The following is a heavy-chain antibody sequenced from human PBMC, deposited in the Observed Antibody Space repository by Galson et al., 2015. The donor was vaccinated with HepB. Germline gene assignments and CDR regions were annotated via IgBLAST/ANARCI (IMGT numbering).Heavy chain of an antibody. CDR2: ISSDGSIK. D-gene: IGHD1/OR15-1a*01. V-gene: IGHV3-30-3*01. CDR3: ARDPAVLADGNNLDR. CDR1: GFPFRKYA. J-gene: IGHJ5*02. Sequence: SLRLSCAASGFPFRKYAFHWVRQAPGKGLEWLSVISSDGSIKYDADSVKGRFTVSRDNSENTLYLEMNNLRSDDTAVYYCARDPAVLADGNNLDRWGQGTLVTVSS.